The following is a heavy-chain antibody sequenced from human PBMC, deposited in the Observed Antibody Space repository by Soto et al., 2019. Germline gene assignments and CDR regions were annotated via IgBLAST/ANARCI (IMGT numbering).Heavy chain of an antibody. CDR2: IVVGSGNI. Sequence: QMQLVQSGPEAKKPGTSVKVSCKASGFTFTTSAMQWVRQARGQRLEWIGWIVVGSGNINYAQKFQERVTITRDMSTGTAYMEVSSLRSEDTAVYYCAATIIAVAGSGYYGMDVWGQGTTVTVSS. CDR1: GFTFTTSA. D-gene: IGHD6-19*01. V-gene: IGHV1-58*02. CDR3: AATIIAVAGSGYYGMDV. J-gene: IGHJ6*02.